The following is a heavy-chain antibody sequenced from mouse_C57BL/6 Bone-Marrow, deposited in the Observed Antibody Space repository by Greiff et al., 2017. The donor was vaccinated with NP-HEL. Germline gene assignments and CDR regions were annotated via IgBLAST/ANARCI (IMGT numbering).Heavy chain of an antibody. Sequence: DVKLVESGGGLVKPGGSLKLSCAASGFTFSSYAMSWVRQTPEKRLEWVATISDGGSYTYYPDNVKGRFTISRDNAKNNLYLQMSHLKSEDTAMYYCARDRGYYGSRNLDYWGQGTTLTVSS. CDR3: ARDRGYYGSRNLDY. J-gene: IGHJ2*01. CDR2: ISDGGSYT. CDR1: GFTFSSYA. V-gene: IGHV5-4*01. D-gene: IGHD1-1*01.